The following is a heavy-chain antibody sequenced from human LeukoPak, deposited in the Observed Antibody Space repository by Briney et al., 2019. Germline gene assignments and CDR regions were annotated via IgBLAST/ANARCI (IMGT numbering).Heavy chain of an antibody. D-gene: IGHD5-18*01. V-gene: IGHV1-18*01. CDR3: ARDRSAMGLYYFDY. CDR2: ISAYNGNT. J-gene: IGHJ4*02. CDR1: GYTFTSYG. Sequence: ASVKVSCKASGYTFTSYGISWVRQAPGQGLEWMGWISAYNGNTNYAQKLQGRVTMTTDTSTSTAYMELRSLRSDDTAVYYCARDRSAMGLYYFDYWGQGTLVTVSS.